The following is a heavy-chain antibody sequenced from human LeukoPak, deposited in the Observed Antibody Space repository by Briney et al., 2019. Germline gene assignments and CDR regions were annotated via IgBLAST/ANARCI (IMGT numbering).Heavy chain of an antibody. Sequence: SETLSLTCTVSGGSISSGGYSWSWIRQPPGKGLEWIGYIYHSGSTYYNPSLKSRVTISVDRSKNQFSLKLSSVTAADTAVYYCARGARGAIDYWGQGTLVTVSS. D-gene: IGHD1-26*01. CDR3: ARGARGAIDY. J-gene: IGHJ4*02. V-gene: IGHV4-30-2*01. CDR1: GGSISSGGYS. CDR2: IYHSGST.